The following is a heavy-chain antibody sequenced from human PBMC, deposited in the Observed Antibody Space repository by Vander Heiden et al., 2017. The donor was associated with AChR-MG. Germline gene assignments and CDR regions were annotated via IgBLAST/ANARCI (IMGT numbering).Heavy chain of an antibody. CDR3: ARDSDTTLVIYYYLDV. D-gene: IGHD5-18*01. CDR2: ISYDGTNK. Sequence: QVHVVESGGGVVQPGRSLRLPCAASGFTFSRYAMHWVRQAPGKGLEWVAVISYDGTNKYYADSVKGRFTISRDNSKNTLYLQMTSLRAEDTAVYYCARDSDTTLVIYYYLDVWGKGTTVTVSS. V-gene: IGHV3-30-3*01. J-gene: IGHJ6*03. CDR1: GFTFSRYA.